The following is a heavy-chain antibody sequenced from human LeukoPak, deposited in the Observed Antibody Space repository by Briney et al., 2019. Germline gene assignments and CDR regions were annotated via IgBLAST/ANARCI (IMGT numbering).Heavy chain of an antibody. J-gene: IGHJ6*02. V-gene: IGHV3-23*01. D-gene: IGHD2-2*01. CDR2: ISGSGGST. CDR3: SLAPYPYYYYGMDV. Sequence: GGSLRLSCAASVFTFSSYAMSWVRQAPGKGLEWVSAISGSGGSTSYDDSVKRRLTISRDNSKNTLYLQMNSLRAEDTAVYYCSLAPYPYYYYGMDVWGQGTTVTVSS. CDR1: VFTFSSYA.